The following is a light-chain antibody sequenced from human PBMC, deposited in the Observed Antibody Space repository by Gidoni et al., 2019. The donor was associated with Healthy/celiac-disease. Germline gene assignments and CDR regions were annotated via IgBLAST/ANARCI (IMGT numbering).Light chain of an antibody. CDR2: WAS. Sequence: DIVMTQSPDSLDVSLGERANINCKSSQSVFYSSNNKNSLAWYQQKPGQPPKLLIYWASTRSSGVPDRFSGSGSWTDFTLTISSLQAEDVAVYYCQQYYSTPYTFGQGTKLEIK. CDR1: QSVFYSSNNKNS. V-gene: IGKV4-1*01. CDR3: QQYYSTPYT. J-gene: IGKJ2*01.